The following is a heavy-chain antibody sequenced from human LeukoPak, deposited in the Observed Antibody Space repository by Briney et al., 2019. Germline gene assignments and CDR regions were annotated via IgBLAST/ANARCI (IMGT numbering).Heavy chain of an antibody. CDR3: ARAYYGSGSYYILDY. CDR2: IIPIFGTA. V-gene: IGHV1-69*01. Sequence: GSSVTVSCKASGGTFSSYAISWVRQAPGQGLEWMGGIIPIFGTANYAQKFQGRVTITADESTSTAYMELSSLRSEDTAVCYCARAYYGSGSYYILDYWGQGTLVTVSS. J-gene: IGHJ4*02. CDR1: GGTFSSYA. D-gene: IGHD3-10*01.